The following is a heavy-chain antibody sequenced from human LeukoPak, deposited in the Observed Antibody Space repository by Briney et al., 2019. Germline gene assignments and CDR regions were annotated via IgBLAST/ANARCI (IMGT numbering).Heavy chain of an antibody. CDR1: GGSFSGYY. V-gene: IGHV4-34*01. Sequence: SETLSLTCAVYGGSFSGYYWSWIRQPPGKGLEWIGEVNHSGSTNYNPSLKSRVTISVDTSKNQFSLKLSSVTAADTAVYYCARGSARITMVRGVTAFDYWGQGTLVTVSS. D-gene: IGHD3-10*01. J-gene: IGHJ4*02. CDR2: VNHSGST. CDR3: ARGSARITMVRGVTAFDY.